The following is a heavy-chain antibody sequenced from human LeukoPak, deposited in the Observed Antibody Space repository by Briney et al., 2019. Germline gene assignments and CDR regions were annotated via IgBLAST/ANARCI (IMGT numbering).Heavy chain of an antibody. CDR2: ISGSGGST. CDR3: ARAPTVLVGYCSSSSCQADY. J-gene: IGHJ4*02. CDR1: GFTFSSYA. Sequence: GGSLRLSCAASGFTFSSYAMSWVRQAPWKGLEWVSAISGSGGSTYYADSVKGRFTISRDNAENSLYLQMNSLRVEDTAVYYCARAPTVLVGYCSSSSCQADYWGQGTLVTVSS. D-gene: IGHD2-2*01. V-gene: IGHV3-23*01.